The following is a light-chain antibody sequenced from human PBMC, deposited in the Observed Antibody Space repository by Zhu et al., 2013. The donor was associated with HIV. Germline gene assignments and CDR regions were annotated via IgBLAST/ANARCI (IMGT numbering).Light chain of an antibody. J-gene: IGKJ1*01. CDR2: WAS. Sequence: DIVMTQSPDSLAVSLGERATIKCKSSQSVLYNSNNKNYLSWYQQKPGQPPKLLIYWASTRESGVPDRFSGSGSGTDFTLTISSLQAEDVAVYYCQQYYSIPRTFGQGTKVEIK. V-gene: IGKV4-1*01. CDR1: QSVLYNSNNKNY. CDR3: QQYYSIPRT.